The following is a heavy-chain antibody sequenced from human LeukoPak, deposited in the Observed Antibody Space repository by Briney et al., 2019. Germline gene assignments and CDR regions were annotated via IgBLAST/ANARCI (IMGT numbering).Heavy chain of an antibody. CDR2: IYSGGST. J-gene: IGHJ6*02. Sequence: GGSLRLSCAASGFTVSSNYMSWVRQAPGKGLEWVSLIYSGGSTYYADSVKGRFTISRDNSKNTPYLQMNSLRAEDTAVYCCASRDKGYYYGMDVWGQGTTVTVSS. CDR1: GFTVSSNY. D-gene: IGHD5-24*01. CDR3: ASRDKGYYYGMDV. V-gene: IGHV3-66*01.